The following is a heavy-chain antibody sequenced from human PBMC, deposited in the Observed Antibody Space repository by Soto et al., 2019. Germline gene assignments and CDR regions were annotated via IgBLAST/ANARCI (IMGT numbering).Heavy chain of an antibody. CDR2: INHSGST. D-gene: IGHD6-13*01. CDR1: GGSFSGYY. V-gene: IGHV4-34*01. Sequence: SETLSLTCAVYGGSFSGYYWCWIRQPPGKGLEWIGEINHSGSTNYNPSLKSRVTISVDTSKNQFSLKLSSVTAADTAVYYCARGRVRRGMDVWGQGTTVTVSS. J-gene: IGHJ6*02. CDR3: ARGRVRRGMDV.